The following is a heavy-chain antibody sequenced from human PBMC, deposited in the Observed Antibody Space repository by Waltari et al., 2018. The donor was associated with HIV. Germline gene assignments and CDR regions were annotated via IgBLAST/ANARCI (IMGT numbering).Heavy chain of an antibody. CDR3: ARYCSGGSCYSGMAFDI. Sequence: QLQLQESGPGLVKPSETLSLTCTVSGGSISSSSYYWGWIRQPPGKGLEWIGSIYYSGVTYYNPSLKGRVTISVDTSKNPFSLKLSSVTAADTAVYYCARYCSGGSCYSGMAFDIWGQGTMVTVSS. V-gene: IGHV4-39*07. CDR2: IYYSGVT. D-gene: IGHD2-15*01. CDR1: GGSISSSSYY. J-gene: IGHJ3*02.